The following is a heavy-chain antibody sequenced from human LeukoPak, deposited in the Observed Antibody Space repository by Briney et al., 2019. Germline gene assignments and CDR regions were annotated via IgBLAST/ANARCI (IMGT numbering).Heavy chain of an antibody. CDR1: GISFSGYA. D-gene: IGHD1-26*01. CDR2: IKYDGSNE. J-gene: IGHJ4*02. V-gene: IGHV3-33*01. Sequence: GGSLRLSCAVSGISFSGYAMHWVRQAPGKGLEWVGLIKYDGSNEYYADSVKGRFTISRDDSRNTLYLQMNSLRAEDTAVYYCARGQSVGWELGVCDYWGRGTLVTVAS. CDR3: ARGQSVGWELGVCDY.